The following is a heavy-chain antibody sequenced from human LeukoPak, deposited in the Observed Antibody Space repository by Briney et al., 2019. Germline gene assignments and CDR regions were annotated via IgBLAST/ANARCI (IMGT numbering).Heavy chain of an antibody. CDR1: GGTFSSYA. J-gene: IGHJ4*02. CDR2: IIPIFGTA. Sequence: ASVKVSCKASGGTFSSYAISWVRQAPGQGLEWMGGIIPIFGTANYAQKFQGRVTITADKSTSTAYMELSSLRSEDTAVYYCATGRRYFDWLLGYWGQGTLVTVSS. CDR3: ATGRRYFDWLLGY. D-gene: IGHD3-9*01. V-gene: IGHV1-69*06.